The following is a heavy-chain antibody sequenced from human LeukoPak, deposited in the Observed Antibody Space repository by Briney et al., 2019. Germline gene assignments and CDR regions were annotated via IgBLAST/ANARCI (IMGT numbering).Heavy chain of an antibody. CDR1: GGTFSSYA. V-gene: IGHV1-69*05. CDR3: TTDFSRGIKRPTKAIAVAGTGGY. J-gene: IGHJ4*02. D-gene: IGHD6-19*01. Sequence: ASVKVSCKASGGTFSSYAISWVRQAPGQGLEWMGRIIPIFGTANYAQKFQGRVTITTDESTSTAYMELSSLRSEDTAVYYCTTDFSRGIKRPTKAIAVAGTGGYWGQGTLVTVSS. CDR2: IIPIFGTA.